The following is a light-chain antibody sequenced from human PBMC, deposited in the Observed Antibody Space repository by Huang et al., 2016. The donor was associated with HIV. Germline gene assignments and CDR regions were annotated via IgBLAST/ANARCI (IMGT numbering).Light chain of an antibody. Sequence: DIVMTQSPDSLAVSPGERATINCKSSQTVLYSLNKKNYLAWFQQKPGRPPKLLMYWATTRESGVPDRFSGSGSGTDFTLTINNLQAGDVAVYFCLQYYSVPQTFGHGTKVEIK. J-gene: IGKJ1*01. CDR1: QTVLYSLNKKNY. CDR3: LQYYSVPQT. CDR2: WAT. V-gene: IGKV4-1*01.